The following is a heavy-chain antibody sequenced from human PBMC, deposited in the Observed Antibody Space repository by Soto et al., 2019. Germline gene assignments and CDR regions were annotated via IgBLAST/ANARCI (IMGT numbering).Heavy chain of an antibody. V-gene: IGHV1-24*01. CDR2: FDPEDGET. CDR3: ATDRRKGRFLEWLTSPIYYYYYMDV. D-gene: IGHD3-3*01. J-gene: IGHJ6*03. Sequence: ASVKVSCKVSGYTLTKLSMHWVRQAPGKGLEWMGGFDPEDGETIYAQKFQGRVTMTEDTSTDTAYMELSSLRSQDTAVYYCATDRRKGRFLEWLTSPIYYYYYMDVWGKGTTVTVSS. CDR1: GYTLTKLS.